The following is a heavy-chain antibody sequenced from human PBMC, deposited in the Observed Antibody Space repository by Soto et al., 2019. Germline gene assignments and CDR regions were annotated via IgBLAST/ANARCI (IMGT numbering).Heavy chain of an antibody. Sequence: QVQLVQSGAEVKKPGSSVKVSCKASGGTFSSYAISWVRQAPGQGLEWMGGIIPIFGTANYAQKFQGRVTSTADESTSTADRELSSRRSEDTAVYYWARDARGDDGYWFDPWGQGTLVTVSS. D-gene: IGHD2-21*02. J-gene: IGHJ5*02. V-gene: IGHV1-69*12. CDR3: ARDARGDDGYWFDP. CDR1: GGTFSSYA. CDR2: IIPIFGTA.